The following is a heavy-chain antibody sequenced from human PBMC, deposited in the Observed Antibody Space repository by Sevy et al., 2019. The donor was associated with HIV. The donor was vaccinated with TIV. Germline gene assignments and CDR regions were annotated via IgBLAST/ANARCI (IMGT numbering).Heavy chain of an antibody. CDR2: ISYNGKYT. J-gene: IGHJ3*01. Sequence: GGSLRLSCTASGFTFSSYAMHWVRQAPGKGLEWVALISYNGKYTYYADSVKGRFSISRDDSNNTLYLQMNSLRPEETAVYFCASPRPGYNSGWWIDAFDFWGQGTVVTVSS. CDR3: ASPRPGYNSGWWIDAFDF. CDR1: GFTFSSYA. V-gene: IGHV3-30*04. D-gene: IGHD6-19*01.